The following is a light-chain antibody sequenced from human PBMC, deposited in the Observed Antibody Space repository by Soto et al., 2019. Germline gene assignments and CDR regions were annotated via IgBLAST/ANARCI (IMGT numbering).Light chain of an antibody. CDR3: QQYNNWPTWT. V-gene: IGKV3-15*01. Sequence: EIVMTQSPATLSVSPGERATLSCRASQSVSSNLAWYQQNPGQAPRLLIYGASTMATGIPARFSGGGSGTEFTRTISSRQSEDFAVYYCQQYNNWPTWTFGQGTKVEIK. J-gene: IGKJ1*01. CDR1: QSVSSN. CDR2: GAS.